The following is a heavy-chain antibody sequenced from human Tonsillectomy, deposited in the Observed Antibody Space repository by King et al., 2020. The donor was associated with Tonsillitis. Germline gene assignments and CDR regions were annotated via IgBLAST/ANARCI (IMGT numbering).Heavy chain of an antibody. CDR2: IYPGDSDT. CDR3: ARQGVDSSGLMGAFDI. Sequence: GQLVQSGAEGKKPGESLKISCKGSGYRFTRYWIGWVRQMPGKGLEWMGIIYPGDSDTRYSPSFQGQVTISVDKSISTAYLQWSSLKASDTAMYFCARQGVDSSGLMGAFDIWGQGTMVTVSS. J-gene: IGHJ3*02. D-gene: IGHD6-19*01. CDR1: GYRFTRYW. V-gene: IGHV5-51*01.